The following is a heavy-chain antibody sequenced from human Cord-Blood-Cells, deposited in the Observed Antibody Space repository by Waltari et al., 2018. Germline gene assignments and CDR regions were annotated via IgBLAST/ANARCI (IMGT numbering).Heavy chain of an antibody. CDR3: ARARGYCSSTSCYPFDY. D-gene: IGHD2-2*01. V-gene: IGHV3-66*01. J-gene: IGHJ4*02. CDR2: IYSGGST. CDR1: GFTVSSNY. Sequence: EVQLVESGGGLVQPGGSLRLSCAASGFTVSSNYMSWVRQAPGKGLEWVSVIYSGGSTYYEDSVKGRCTISRDNSKNTLYLQMNSLRAEDTAVYYCARARGYCSSTSCYPFDYWGQGTLVTVSS.